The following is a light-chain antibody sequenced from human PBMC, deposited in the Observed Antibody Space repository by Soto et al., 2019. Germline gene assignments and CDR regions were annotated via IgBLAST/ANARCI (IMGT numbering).Light chain of an antibody. J-gene: IGKJ2*01. V-gene: IGKV1-9*01. CDR1: QGVTNS. Sequence: IQVTQSPSFLSASVGDRVTITCRTSQGVTNSFACNQQKSGQAPRLLIYYISTLKSGVPSRFSGSGSGTEFTLTISSVQPEDHATYYCQQLYTYPHTFGLGTQLDI. CDR3: QQLYTYPHT. CDR2: YIS.